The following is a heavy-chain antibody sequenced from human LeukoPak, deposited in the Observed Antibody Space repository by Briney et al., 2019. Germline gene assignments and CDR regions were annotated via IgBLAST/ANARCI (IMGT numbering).Heavy chain of an antibody. V-gene: IGHV3-66*01. D-gene: IGHD2/OR15-2a*01. CDR2: IYSGGST. J-gene: IGHJ6*02. CDR1: GFTVSGNY. Sequence: GGSLRLTCAASGFTVSGNYMSWVRQAPGKGLEWVSVIYSGGSTYYADSVKGRFTISRDNSKNTLYLQMNSLRAEDTAVYYCARDLPSMGHRLFGYYGMDVWGQGTTVTVSS. CDR3: ARDLPSMGHRLFGYYGMDV.